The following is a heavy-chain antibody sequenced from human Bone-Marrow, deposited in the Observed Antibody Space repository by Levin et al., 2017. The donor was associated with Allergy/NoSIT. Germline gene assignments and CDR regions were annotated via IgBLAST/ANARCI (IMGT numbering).Heavy chain of an antibody. D-gene: IGHD1-26*01. J-gene: IGHJ3*02. CDR3: AVSELVGVTAGFDI. CDR2: IYSGGST. CDR1: GIIVTTKY. V-gene: IGHV3-53*01. Sequence: GGSLRLSCVASGIIVTTKYMSWVRQAPGKGLEWVSVIYSGGSTIYADSVKGRFTISRDKSTNTVFLHMNTLRAEDTAVYYCAVSELVGVTAGFDIWGQGTMVTVSS.